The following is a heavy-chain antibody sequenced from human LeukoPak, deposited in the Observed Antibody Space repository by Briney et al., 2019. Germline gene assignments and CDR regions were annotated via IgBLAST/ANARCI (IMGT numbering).Heavy chain of an antibody. J-gene: IGHJ4*02. CDR3: ARASGYYDSIDYFDY. V-gene: IGHV3-30*14. CDR1: GFTFSSYA. D-gene: IGHD3-22*01. CDR2: ISYDGSNK. Sequence: PGGSLRLSCAASGFTFSSYAMHWVRQAPGKGLEWVAVISYDGSNKYYADSVKGRFTISRDNSKNTLYLQMNSLRAEDTAVYYCARASGYYDSIDYFDYWGQGTLVTVSS.